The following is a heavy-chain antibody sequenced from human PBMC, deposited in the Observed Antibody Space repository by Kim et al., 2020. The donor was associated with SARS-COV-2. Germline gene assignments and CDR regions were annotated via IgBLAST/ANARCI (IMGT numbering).Heavy chain of an antibody. Sequence: KGRFTISRDNAKNSLYLQMNSLRAEDTAVYYCARILGSHLRWYYYYGMDVWGQGTTVTVSS. V-gene: IGHV3-48*03. D-gene: IGHD2-21*01. CDR3: ARILGSHLRWYYYYGMDV. J-gene: IGHJ6*02.